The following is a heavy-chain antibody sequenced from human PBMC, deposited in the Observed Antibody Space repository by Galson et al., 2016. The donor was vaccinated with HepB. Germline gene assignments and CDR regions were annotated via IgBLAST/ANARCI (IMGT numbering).Heavy chain of an antibody. J-gene: IGHJ6*02. Sequence: SLRLSCAASGFTFTNYWMNWVRQTPGKGLEWVANVSPNGGEEYYVDSMKGRFTISRDNAKNSLFLQINSLRAEDAAVYYCARDLSFGGGSTWYDVMDVWGQGTTVTVSS. V-gene: IGHV3-7*05. CDR3: ARDLSFGGGSTWYDVMDV. CDR2: VSPNGGEE. CDR1: GFTFTNYW. D-gene: IGHD3-10*01.